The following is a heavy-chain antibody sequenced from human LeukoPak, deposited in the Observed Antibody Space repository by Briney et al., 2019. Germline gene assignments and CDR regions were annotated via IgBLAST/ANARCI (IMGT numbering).Heavy chain of an antibody. V-gene: IGHV4-38-2*01. CDR1: GYSISSGYY. CDR3: ARRVGYFDY. D-gene: IGHD1-26*01. J-gene: IGHJ4*02. Sequence: SETLSLTCAVSGYSISSGYYWGWIRQPPGKGLEWIGSIHHSGSTYYNPSLKSRVTISVDTSKNQFSLKLSSVTAADTAVYYCARRVGYFDYWGQGTLVTVSS. CDR2: IHHSGST.